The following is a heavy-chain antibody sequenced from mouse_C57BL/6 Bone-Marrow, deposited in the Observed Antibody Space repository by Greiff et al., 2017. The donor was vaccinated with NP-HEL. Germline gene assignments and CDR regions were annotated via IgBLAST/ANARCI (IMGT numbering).Heavy chain of an antibody. CDR2: ISDGGSYT. V-gene: IGHV5-4*01. Sequence: EVQLVESGGGLVKPGGSLKLSCAASGFTFSSYAMSWVRQTPEKRLEWVATISDGGSYTYYPDNVKGRFTISRDNAKNNLYLQMSQLKSEDTAMYYCARIYYDYDDSFAYWGQGTLVTVSA. J-gene: IGHJ3*01. CDR1: GFTFSSYA. D-gene: IGHD2-4*01. CDR3: ARIYYDYDDSFAY.